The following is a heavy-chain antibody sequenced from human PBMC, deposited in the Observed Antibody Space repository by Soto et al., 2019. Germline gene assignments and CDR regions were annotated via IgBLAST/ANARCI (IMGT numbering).Heavy chain of an antibody. D-gene: IGHD1-26*01. V-gene: IGHV1-3*01. J-gene: IGHJ4*02. CDR3: GVVGAPSHS. CDR2: INAGNGNT. CDR1: GYTFTSYA. Sequence: QVQLVQSGAEVKKPGASVKVSCKASGYTFTSYAMHWVRQAPGQRLEWMGWINAGNGNTKYSQKFQGRVTITRDTSASTAYMELRCLTSEDSAVYYCGVVGAPSHSSGQGTLVTVSS.